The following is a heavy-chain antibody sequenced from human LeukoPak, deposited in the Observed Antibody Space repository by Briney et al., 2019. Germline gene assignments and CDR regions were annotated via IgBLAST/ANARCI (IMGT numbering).Heavy chain of an antibody. CDR1: GGSISSYY. J-gene: IGHJ6*02. CDR3: ARHFSVAGESYYYYYGMDV. D-gene: IGHD6-19*01. CDR2: IYYSGST. Sequence: SETLSLTCTVSGGSISSYYWSWIRQPPGKGLEWIGYIYYSGSTNYNPSLKSRVTISVDTSKNQFSLKLSSVTAADTAVYYCARHFSVAGESYYYYYGMDVWGQGTTVTVSS. V-gene: IGHV4-59*08.